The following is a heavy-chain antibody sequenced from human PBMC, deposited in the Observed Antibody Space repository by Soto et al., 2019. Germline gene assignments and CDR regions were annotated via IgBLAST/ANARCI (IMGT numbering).Heavy chain of an antibody. CDR1: GFSFSSYG. J-gene: IGHJ5*02. V-gene: IGHV3-33*01. CDR3: ARASSYFAP. Sequence: QVQLVESGGGVVQPGDSLRLSCATSGFSFSSYGMHWVRQAPGKGLEWVALIWYDGSNKYYEDSVKGRFTISRDNSKNPLFLKMNTLRAGDTAVYYCARASSYFAPGAQGPLVTVS. CDR2: IWYDGSNK. D-gene: IGHD3-9*01.